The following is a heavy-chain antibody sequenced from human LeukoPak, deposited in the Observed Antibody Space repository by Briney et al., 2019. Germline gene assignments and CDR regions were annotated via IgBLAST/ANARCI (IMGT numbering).Heavy chain of an antibody. CDR2: INPNSGGT. V-gene: IGHV1-2*02. J-gene: IGHJ4*02. CDR3: ARRAGAYSHPYDY. CDR1: GYTFTGYY. Sequence: ASVKVSCKASGYTFTGYYMHWVRQAPGQGLEWMGWINPNSGGTEYAQKFQGRVTMTRDTSISTAYMELSGLRSDDTAVYYCARRAGAYSHPYDYWGQGTLVTVSS. D-gene: IGHD4/OR15-4a*01.